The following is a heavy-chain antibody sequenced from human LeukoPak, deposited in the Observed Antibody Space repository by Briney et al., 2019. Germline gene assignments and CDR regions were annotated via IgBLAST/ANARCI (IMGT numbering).Heavy chain of an antibody. CDR3: ARNLALYYYDSSGYYSHAFDI. J-gene: IGHJ3*02. D-gene: IGHD3-22*01. CDR2: IYTSGST. Sequence: SETLSLTCTVSGGSISSYYWSWIRQPAGKGLEWIGRIYTSGSTNYNPSIKSRVTMSVDTSKNQFSLKLSSVTAADTAVYYCARNLALYYYDSSGYYSHAFDIWGQGTMVTVSS. CDR1: GGSISSYY. V-gene: IGHV4-4*07.